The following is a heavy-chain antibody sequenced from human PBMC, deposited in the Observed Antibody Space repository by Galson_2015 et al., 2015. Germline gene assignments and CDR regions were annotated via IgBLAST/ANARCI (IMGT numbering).Heavy chain of an antibody. CDR1: GYTFTSYA. J-gene: IGHJ4*02. CDR3: ARENGYSGSYPFDY. V-gene: IGHV1-3*01. CDR2: INAGNGNT. D-gene: IGHD1-26*01. Sequence: SVKVSCKASGYTFTSYAMHWVRQAPGQRLEWMGWINAGNGNTRYSQKFQGRVTITRDTSASTAYMELSSLRSEDTAVYYCARENGYSGSYPFDYWGQGTLVTVSS.